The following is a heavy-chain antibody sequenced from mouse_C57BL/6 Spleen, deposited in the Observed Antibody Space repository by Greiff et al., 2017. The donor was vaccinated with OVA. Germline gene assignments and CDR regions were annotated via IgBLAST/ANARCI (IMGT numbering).Heavy chain of an antibody. V-gene: IGHV5-17*01. J-gene: IGHJ4*01. Sequence: EVQLVESGGGLVKPGGSLKLSCAASGFTFSDYGMHWVRQAPEKGLEWVAYISSGSSTIYYADTVKGRFTISRDNAKNTLFLQMTSLRSEDTAMYYCADSNYVYAMDYWGQGTSVTVSS. D-gene: IGHD2-5*01. CDR1: GFTFSDYG. CDR2: ISSGSSTI. CDR3: ADSNYVYAMDY.